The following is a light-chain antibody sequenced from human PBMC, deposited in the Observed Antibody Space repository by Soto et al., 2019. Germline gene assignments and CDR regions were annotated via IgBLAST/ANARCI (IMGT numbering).Light chain of an antibody. CDR1: QSVSSN. CDR2: GAS. J-gene: IGKJ1*01. Sequence: IVLTQSPASLSLSPWERATLSCRASQSVSSNLAWYQQKPGQAPRLLIYGASTRATGIPARFSGSGSGTEFTLTISSLQSEDFAVYYCQQYNNWPRTFGQGTKADIK. V-gene: IGKV3-15*01. CDR3: QQYNNWPRT.